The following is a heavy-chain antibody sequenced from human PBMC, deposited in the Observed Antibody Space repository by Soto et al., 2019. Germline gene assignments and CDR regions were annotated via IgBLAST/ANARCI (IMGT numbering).Heavy chain of an antibody. J-gene: IGHJ2*01. CDR2: MNPNSGNT. CDR1: GYTFTSYD. CDR3: ARKDSRSDVVAATHWYFDL. V-gene: IGHV1-8*01. D-gene: IGHD2-15*01. Sequence: QVQLVQSGAEVKKPGASVKVSCKASGYTFTSYDINWVRQATGQGLEWMGWMNPNSGNTGYAQKFQGRVTMTRNTSISTAYMELSSLRAEETAVYYCARKDSRSDVVAATHWYFDLWGRGTLVTVSS.